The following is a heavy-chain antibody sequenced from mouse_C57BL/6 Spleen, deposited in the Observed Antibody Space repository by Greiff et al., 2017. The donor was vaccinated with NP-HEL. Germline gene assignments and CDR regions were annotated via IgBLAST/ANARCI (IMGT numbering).Heavy chain of an antibody. Sequence: VQLKQSGPELVKPGASVKMSCKASGYTFTDYNMHWVKQSHGKSLEWIGYINPNNGGTSYNQKFKGKATLTANKSSSTAYMEPRSLTSEDSAVYYCARIGYDERGAMDYWGQGTSVTVSS. V-gene: IGHV1-22*01. CDR2: INPNNGGT. D-gene: IGHD2-2*01. J-gene: IGHJ4*01. CDR3: ARIGYDERGAMDY. CDR1: GYTFTDYN.